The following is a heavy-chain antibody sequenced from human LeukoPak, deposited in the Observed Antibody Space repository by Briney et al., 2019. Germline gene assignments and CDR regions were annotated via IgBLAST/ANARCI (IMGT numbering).Heavy chain of an antibody. CDR1: GFNVSSNY. V-gene: IGHV3-53*01. D-gene: IGHD4-17*01. CDR2: IYSGGST. CDR3: ARGMRDYGVPYYFDY. Sequence: GGSLRLSCAASGFNVSSNYMSWVRQAPGKGLEWVSVIYSGGSTYYADSVKGRFTISRDNSKNTLYLQMNSLRAEDTAVYYCARGMRDYGVPYYFDYWGQGTLVTVSS. J-gene: IGHJ4*02.